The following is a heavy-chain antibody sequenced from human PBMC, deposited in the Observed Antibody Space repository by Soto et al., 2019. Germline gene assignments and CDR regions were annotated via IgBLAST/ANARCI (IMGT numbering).Heavy chain of an antibody. V-gene: IGHV4-31*03. Sequence: SETLSLTCTVSGDSITSGVHYWSWIRQLPGKGLEWIGYIFYSGPTYYNPSLKSRVTISVDTSKNQFSLKLNSVTAADTAVYYCARPDYGGNKALSSGGAFDIWGQGTMVTVSS. CDR2: IFYSGPT. CDR3: ARPDYGGNKALSSGGAFDI. CDR1: GDSITSGVHY. D-gene: IGHD4-17*01. J-gene: IGHJ3*02.